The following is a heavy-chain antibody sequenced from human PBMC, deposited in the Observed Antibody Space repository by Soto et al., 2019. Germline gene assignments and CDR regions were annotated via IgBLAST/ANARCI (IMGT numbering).Heavy chain of an antibody. CDR2: ISGSGGST. D-gene: IGHD5-18*01. J-gene: IGHJ4*02. Sequence: PGGSLRLSCAASGFTFSSYAMSWVRQAPGKRLEWVSAISGSGGSTCYADSVKGRFTISRDNSKNTLYLQMNSLRAEDTAVYYCAKDLRIQLWLDYWGQGTLVTVSS. CDR1: GFTFSSYA. V-gene: IGHV3-23*01. CDR3: AKDLRIQLWLDY.